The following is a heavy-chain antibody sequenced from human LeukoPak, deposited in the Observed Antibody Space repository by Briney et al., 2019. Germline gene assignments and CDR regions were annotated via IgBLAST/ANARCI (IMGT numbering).Heavy chain of an antibody. J-gene: IGHJ4*02. V-gene: IGHV3-48*04. CDR2: ISFSVNTK. CDR3: AKAGVVVITPFDY. Sequence: GGSLRLSCAASGFTFSDYSMNWVRQAPGKGLEWVSYISFSVNTKYYGDSVKGRFTISRDNAKNSLYLHMDSLRAEDTAVYYCAKAGVVVITPFDYWGQGTLVTVSS. D-gene: IGHD3-22*01. CDR1: GFTFSDYS.